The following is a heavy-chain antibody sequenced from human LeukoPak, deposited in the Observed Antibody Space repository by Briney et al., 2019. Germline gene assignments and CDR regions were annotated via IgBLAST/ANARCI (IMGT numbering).Heavy chain of an antibody. CDR2: ISSDGGTT. CDR3: VRGGDYADY. V-gene: IGHV3-64D*06. J-gene: IGHJ4*02. Sequence: GPLRLSCSASGFSFRTYAMHWVRQAPGKGVEHVSAISSDGGTTYCADSVEGRFTISRDNSKNTLYLQMSSLRHEDTAVYYCVRGGDYADYWGQGTLVTVSS. D-gene: IGHD3-16*01. CDR1: GFSFRTYA.